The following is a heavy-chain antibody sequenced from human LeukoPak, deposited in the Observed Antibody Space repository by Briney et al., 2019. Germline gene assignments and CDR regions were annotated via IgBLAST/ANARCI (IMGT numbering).Heavy chain of an antibody. CDR2: ILYDGSNK. Sequence: GSLRLSCAASGFTFSNYTVHWVRQAPGKGLEWVAVILYDGSNKYYADSVKGRFTISRDNSKNTLYLQMNSLRVEDTAVYYCARSYTSGWSRGFDPWGQGTLVIVSS. V-gene: IGHV3-30-3*01. CDR3: ARSYTSGWSRGFDP. D-gene: IGHD6-19*01. CDR1: GFTFSNYT. J-gene: IGHJ5*02.